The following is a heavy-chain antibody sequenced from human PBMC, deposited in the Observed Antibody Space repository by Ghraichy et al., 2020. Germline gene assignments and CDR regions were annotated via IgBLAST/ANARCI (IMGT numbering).Heavy chain of an antibody. D-gene: IGHD6-19*01. CDR2: INHSGST. Sequence: ETLSLTCAVYGGSFSGYYWRWIRQPPGKGLEWIGEINHSGSTNYNPSLKSRVTISVDTSKNQFSLKLSSVTAADTAVYYCARGLPYSSGWYSNWGQGTLVTVSS. CDR3: ARGLPYSSGWYSN. J-gene: IGHJ4*02. V-gene: IGHV4-34*01. CDR1: GGSFSGYY.